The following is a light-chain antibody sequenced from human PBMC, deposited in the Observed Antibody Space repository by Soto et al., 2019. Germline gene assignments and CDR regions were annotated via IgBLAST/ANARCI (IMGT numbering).Light chain of an antibody. V-gene: IGLV2-14*01. J-gene: IGLJ1*01. Sequence: QSALTQPASVSGSPGQSITISCTGTSSDVGGYNYVSWYQQHPGKVPKLIIYEVSNRPSGVSHRFSGSKSDNTASLTISGLQAEDEADYYCSSYTSRYTYVFGTGTKVTVL. CDR2: EVS. CDR1: SSDVGGYNY. CDR3: SSYTSRYTYV.